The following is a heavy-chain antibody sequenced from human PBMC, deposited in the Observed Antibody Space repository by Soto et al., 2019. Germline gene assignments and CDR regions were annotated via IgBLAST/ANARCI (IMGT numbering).Heavy chain of an antibody. V-gene: IGHV4-39*01. Sequence: SETLSLTCTVSGGSISSSSYYWGWIRQPPGKGLEWIGSIYYSGSTYYNPSLKSRVTISVDTSKNQFSLKLSSVTAADTAVYYCARQGGYDFWSGYYGGQRYFDYWGQGTLVTVSS. D-gene: IGHD3-3*01. J-gene: IGHJ4*02. CDR3: ARQGGYDFWSGYYGGQRYFDY. CDR1: GGSISSSSYY. CDR2: IYYSGST.